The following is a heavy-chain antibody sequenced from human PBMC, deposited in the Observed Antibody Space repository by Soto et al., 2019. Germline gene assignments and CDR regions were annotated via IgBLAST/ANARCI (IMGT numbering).Heavy chain of an antibody. J-gene: IGHJ3*02. CDR2: ITASGGTT. CDR3: AKCMQAYWNYDAHHI. V-gene: IGHV3-23*01. Sequence: EVKLLESGGGLVQPGGSLRLSCAASGFTFSSYSMTWVRQAPGKGLEWVAHITASGGTTYYADSVKGRFTISRDTSRNTLYPQMNSLRAEDTALYYCAKCMQAYWNYDAHHIWGQGTMVTVSS. CDR1: GFTFSSYS. D-gene: IGHD1-7*01.